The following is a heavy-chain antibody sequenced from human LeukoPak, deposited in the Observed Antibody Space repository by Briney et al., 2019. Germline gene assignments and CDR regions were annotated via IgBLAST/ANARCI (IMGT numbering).Heavy chain of an antibody. J-gene: IGHJ4*02. D-gene: IGHD3-10*01. CDR2: ISGSGGST. CDR3: AKEILLWDY. V-gene: IGHV3-23*01. Sequence: GGSLRLSCAASGFIFSNYHMNWVRQAPEKGLEWVSAISGSGGSTYYADSVKGRFTISRDNSKNTLYLQMNSLRAEDTAVYYCAKEILLWDYWGQGTLVTVSS. CDR1: GFIFSNYH.